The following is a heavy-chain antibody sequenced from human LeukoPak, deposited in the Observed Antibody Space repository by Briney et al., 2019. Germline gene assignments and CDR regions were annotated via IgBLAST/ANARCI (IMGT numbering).Heavy chain of an antibody. CDR2: IWYDGSHQ. D-gene: IGHD1-26*01. J-gene: IGHJ4*02. CDR1: GFTFGSYG. Sequence: PGGSLRLSCAASGFTFGSYGMHWVRQAPGKGLEWVAVIWYDGSHQHYTDSVKGRFTVSRDNSKNTLFLQMDSLRAEDTAVYYCASEKFHTGSHTTPDYWGQGTLVTVSS. V-gene: IGHV3-33*01. CDR3: ASEKFHTGSHTTPDY.